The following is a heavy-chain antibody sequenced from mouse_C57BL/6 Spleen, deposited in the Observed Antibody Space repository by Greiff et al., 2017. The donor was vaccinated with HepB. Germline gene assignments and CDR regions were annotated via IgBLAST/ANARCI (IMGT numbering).Heavy chain of an antibody. CDR3: ARTGTSAMDY. CDR2: IYPRSGNT. J-gene: IGHJ4*01. Sequence: VNVVESGAELARPGASVKLSCKASGYTFTSYGISWVKQRTGQGLEWIGEIYPRSGNTYYNEKFKGKATLTADKSSSTAYMELRSLTSEDSAVYFCARTGTSAMDYWGQGTSVTVSS. D-gene: IGHD4-1*01. CDR1: GYTFTSYG. V-gene: IGHV1-81*01.